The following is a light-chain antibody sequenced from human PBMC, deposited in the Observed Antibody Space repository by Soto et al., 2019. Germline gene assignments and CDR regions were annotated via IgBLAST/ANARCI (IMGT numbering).Light chain of an antibody. CDR1: QTISSW. Sequence: EIQMTLSPSTLSASVGDRVTITCRASQTISSWLAWYQQKPGKAPKLLIYKASTLTSGVPSRFSGSGSGTEFTLTISSLQPDDFASYYCQHYNSYSEAFGQGTKVDIK. CDR2: KAS. CDR3: QHYNSYSEA. V-gene: IGKV1-5*03. J-gene: IGKJ1*01.